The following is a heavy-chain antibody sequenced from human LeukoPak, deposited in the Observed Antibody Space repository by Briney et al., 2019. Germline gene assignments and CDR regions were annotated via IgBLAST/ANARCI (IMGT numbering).Heavy chain of an antibody. V-gene: IGHV1-2*02. D-gene: IGHD5-18*01. CDR3: ARDRAAAIQLRSGMDV. Sequence: ASVKVSCKASGYTFTGYYVHWVRQAPGQGLEWMGWINPNSGGTNYAQKFQGRVTMTRDTSISTAYMELSRLRSDDTAVYYCARDRAAAIQLRSGMDVWGQGTTVTVSS. CDR1: GYTFTGYY. CDR2: INPNSGGT. J-gene: IGHJ6*02.